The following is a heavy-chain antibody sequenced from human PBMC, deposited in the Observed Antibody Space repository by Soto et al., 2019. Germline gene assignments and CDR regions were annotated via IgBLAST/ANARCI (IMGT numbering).Heavy chain of an antibody. D-gene: IGHD6-19*01. CDR2: ISAYTGNT. J-gene: IGHJ4*02. CDR1: GYTFTSYG. V-gene: IGHV1-18*01. Sequence: QVQLVQSGAEVKKPGASVKVSCKASGYTFTSYGISWVRQAPGQGLEWMGWISAYTGNTNYAQKVRGRVTMTTDTSTSTDYMELRSLRSDDTDVYYCARGILSAVADPFDYWGQGTLVTVSS. CDR3: ARGILSAVADPFDY.